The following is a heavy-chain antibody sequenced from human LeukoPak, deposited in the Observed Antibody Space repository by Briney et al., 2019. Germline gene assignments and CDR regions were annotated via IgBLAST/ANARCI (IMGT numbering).Heavy chain of an antibody. CDR1: GFTFSSYS. D-gene: IGHD3-3*01. CDR2: ISSSSSTI. CDR3: ASHSLYDFWSGYYNSDDY. Sequence: GGSLRLSCAASGFTFSSYSMNWVRQAPGKGLEWVSYISSSSSTIYYADSVKGRFTISRDNAKNSLYLQMNSLRAEDTAVYYCASHSLYDFWSGYYNSDDYWGQGTLVTVSS. V-gene: IGHV3-48*01. J-gene: IGHJ4*02.